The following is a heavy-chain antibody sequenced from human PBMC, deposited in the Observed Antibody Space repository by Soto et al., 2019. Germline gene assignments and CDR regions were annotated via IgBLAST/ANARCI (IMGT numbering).Heavy chain of an antibody. D-gene: IGHD3-22*01. V-gene: IGHV3-66*01. CDR3: TTDSYITIVIVRFDY. CDR2: INRGGDT. Sequence: SGVTVSSYYMSWVRPAPGKWLEWVSIINRGGDTYYADSVKGRFTISRDNSNNMLFLQMNSLKTEDTAVYYCTTDSYITIVIVRFDYWGHGTLVTVSS. J-gene: IGHJ4*01. CDR1: GVTVSSYY.